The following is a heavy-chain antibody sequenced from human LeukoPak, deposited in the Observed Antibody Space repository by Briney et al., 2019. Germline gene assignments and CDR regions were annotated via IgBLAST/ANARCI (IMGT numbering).Heavy chain of an antibody. Sequence: GGSLRLSCAASGFTFDSYGMNWVRQAPGKGLEWVSGISGSGVYTYYADSVKGRFTISRDNAKNSLSLQMNSLRAEDTAVYYCARDLYRIVVVPHYFDYWGQGTLVTVSS. CDR2: ISGSGVYT. CDR1: GFTFDSYG. D-gene: IGHD3-22*01. J-gene: IGHJ4*02. V-gene: IGHV3-21*01. CDR3: ARDLYRIVVVPHYFDY.